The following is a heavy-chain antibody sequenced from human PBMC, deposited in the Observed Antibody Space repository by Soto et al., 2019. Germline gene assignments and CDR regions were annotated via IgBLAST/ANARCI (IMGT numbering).Heavy chain of an antibody. V-gene: IGHV3-30-3*01. D-gene: IGHD6-13*01. CDR3: ARDSKGPHIAAPQSPTYYYYYGMDV. CDR1: GFTFSSYA. J-gene: IGHJ6*02. CDR2: ISYDGSNK. Sequence: GGSLRLSCAASGFTFSSYAMHWVRQAPGKGLEWVAVISYDGSNKYYADSVKGRFTISRDNSKNTLYLQMNSLRAEDTAVYYCARDSKGPHIAAPQSPTYYYYYGMDVWGQGTTVTVSS.